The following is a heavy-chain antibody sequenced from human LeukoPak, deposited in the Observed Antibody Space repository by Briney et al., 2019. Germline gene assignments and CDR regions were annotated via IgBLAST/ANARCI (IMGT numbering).Heavy chain of an antibody. CDR1: GFTFSSHW. Sequence: GGSLRLSFAACGFTFSSHWMHWVRQAPEKGLVGVTHINADGSATYYAASVKGRFTISRDNARNTLYLQMHSLTAEDTGVYYCVRGALRDCSYTSCTRGNWFDPWGQGTLVTVSS. D-gene: IGHD2-2*01. CDR3: VRGALRDCSYTSCTRGNWFDP. CDR2: INADGSAT. J-gene: IGHJ5*02. V-gene: IGHV3-74*01.